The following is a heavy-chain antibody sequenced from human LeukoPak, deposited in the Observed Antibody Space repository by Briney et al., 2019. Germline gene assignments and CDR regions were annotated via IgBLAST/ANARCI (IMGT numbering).Heavy chain of an antibody. CDR1: GGSISSYY. D-gene: IGHD6-13*01. CDR2: IYTSGST. CDR3: ARAQYSSSWYSLFDAFDI. Sequence: PSETLFLTCTVSGGSISSYYWSWIRQPAGKGLEWIGRIYTSGSTNYNPSLKSRVTMSVDTSKNQFSLKLSSVTAADTAVYYCARAQYSSSWYSLFDAFDIWGQGTMVTVSS. J-gene: IGHJ3*02. V-gene: IGHV4-4*07.